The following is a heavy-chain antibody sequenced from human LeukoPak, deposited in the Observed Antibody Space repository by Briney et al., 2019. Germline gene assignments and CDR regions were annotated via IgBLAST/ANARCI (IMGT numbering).Heavy chain of an antibody. J-gene: IGHJ4*02. D-gene: IGHD5-18*01. CDR1: GGSISTYY. V-gene: IGHV4-59*08. CDR3: VSPRGFSYGYFDY. CDR2: IYYSGST. Sequence: SETLSLTCTVSGGSISTYYWSWIRQPPGKGLEWIGYIYYSGSTNYNPSLKSRVTISVDTSKTQFSLKLGSVSATDTAVYYCVSPRGFSYGYFDYWGQGTLVTVSS.